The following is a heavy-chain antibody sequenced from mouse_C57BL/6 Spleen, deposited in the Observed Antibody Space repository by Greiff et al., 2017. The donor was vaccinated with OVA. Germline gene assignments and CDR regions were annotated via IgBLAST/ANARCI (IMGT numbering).Heavy chain of an antibody. V-gene: IGHV1-54*01. D-gene: IGHD1-1*01. J-gene: IGHJ4*01. CDR2: INPGSGGT. CDR1: GYAFTNYL. Sequence: QVQLKESGAELVRPGTSVKVSCKASGYAFTNYLIEWVKQRPGQGLEWIGVINPGSGGTNYNEKFKGKATLTADKSSSTAYMQLSSLTSEDSAVYFCARRYYGSSYYYAMDYWGQGTSVTVSS. CDR3: ARRYYGSSYYYAMDY.